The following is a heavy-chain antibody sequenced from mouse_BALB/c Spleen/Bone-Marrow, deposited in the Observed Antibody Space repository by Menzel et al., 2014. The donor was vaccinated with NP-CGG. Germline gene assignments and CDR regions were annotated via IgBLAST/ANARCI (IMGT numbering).Heavy chain of an antibody. CDR2: IDPENGNT. J-gene: IGHJ4*01. V-gene: IGHV14-1*02. Sequence: VQLQQSGAELVMPGALVKLSCKASGFNIKDYYMHWVKQRPEQGLEWIGWIDPENGNTIYDPKFQGKASITADTSSNTAYLQLSSLTSEDTAVYYCARSTTATDYAMDYWGQGTSVTVSS. CDR3: ARSTTATDYAMDY. D-gene: IGHD1-2*01. CDR1: GFNIKDYY.